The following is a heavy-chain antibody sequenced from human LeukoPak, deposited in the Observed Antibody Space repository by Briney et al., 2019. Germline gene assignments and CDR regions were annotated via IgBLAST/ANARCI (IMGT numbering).Heavy chain of an antibody. CDR3: APGPSAATPWDTHWFDP. D-gene: IGHD6-25*01. J-gene: IGHJ5*02. V-gene: IGHV4-34*01. Sequence: SETLSLTCAVYGGSFSGYYWSWIRQPPGKGLEWIGEINHSGSTNYNPSLKSRVTISVDTSKNQFSLKLSSVTAADTAVYYCAPGPSAATPWDTHWFDPWGQGTLVTVSS. CDR1: GGSFSGYY. CDR2: INHSGST.